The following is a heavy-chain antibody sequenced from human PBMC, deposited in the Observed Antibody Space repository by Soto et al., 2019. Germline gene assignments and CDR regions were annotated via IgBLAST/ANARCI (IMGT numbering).Heavy chain of an antibody. CDR1: GGSISSGGYY. CDR3: ARVFSDSSSFFDP. D-gene: IGHD6-13*01. V-gene: IGHV4-31*03. CDR2: IYYSGST. J-gene: IGHJ5*02. Sequence: SDTLSLTCTVSGGSISSGGYYWSWIRQHPGKGLEWIGYIYYSGSTYYNPSLKSRVTISVDTSKNQFSLKLSSVTAADTAVYYCARVFSDSSSFFDPWGQGTLVTVSS.